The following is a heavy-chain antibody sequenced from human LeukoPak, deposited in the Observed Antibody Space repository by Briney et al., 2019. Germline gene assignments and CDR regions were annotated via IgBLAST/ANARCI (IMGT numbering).Heavy chain of an antibody. CDR2: INHSVST. J-gene: IGHJ4*02. D-gene: IGHD4-17*01. V-gene: IGHV4-34*01. CDR1: GGSFSGYY. Sequence: PETLSLTCAVYGGSFSGYYWSWIRQPQGKGLGWIGEINHSVSTNYNPSLKSRVTISVDTSKNQLSLKLSSVTAADTAVYYCARRGTTVTFFDYWGQGTLVTVSS. CDR3: ARRGTTVTFFDY.